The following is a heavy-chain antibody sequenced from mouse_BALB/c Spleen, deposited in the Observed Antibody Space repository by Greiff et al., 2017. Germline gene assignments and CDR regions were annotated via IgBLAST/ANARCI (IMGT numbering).Heavy chain of an antibody. V-gene: IGHV3-6*02. CDR1: GYSITSCYY. Sequence: EVQLQESGPGLVKPSQSLSLTCSVTGYSITSCYYWNWIRQFPGNKLEWMGYISYDGSNNYNPSLKNRISITRDTSKNQFFLKLNSVTTEDTATYYCARYDYDRGFAYWGQGTLVTVSA. D-gene: IGHD2-4*01. CDR3: ARYDYDRGFAY. CDR2: ISYDGSN. J-gene: IGHJ3*01.